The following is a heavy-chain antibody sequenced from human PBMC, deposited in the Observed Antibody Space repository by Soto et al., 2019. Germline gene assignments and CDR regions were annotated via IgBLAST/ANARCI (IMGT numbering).Heavy chain of an antibody. V-gene: IGHV1-8*01. J-gene: IGHJ4*02. CDR1: GYTFTSYD. D-gene: IGHD3-16*02. CDR2: MNPNSGNT. Sequence: ASVKVSCKASGYTFTSYDIKWVRQATGQGLEWMGWMNPNSGNTGYTQKFQGRVTMTRNTSISTAYMELSSLRSEDTAVYYCAIMITFGGVIANDYWGQGTLVTVSS. CDR3: AIMITFGGVIANDY.